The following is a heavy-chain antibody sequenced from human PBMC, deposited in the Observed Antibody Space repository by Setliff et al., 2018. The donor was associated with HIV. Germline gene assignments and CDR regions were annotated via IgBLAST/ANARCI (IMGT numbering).Heavy chain of an antibody. CDR3: ARDYRTTDILSSGYMDV. CDR1: GYSFSNYA. J-gene: IGHJ6*03. CDR2: ININTGNP. V-gene: IGHV7-4-1*02. Sequence: ASVKVSCKASGYSFSNYAMNWVRQAPGQGLEWMGWININTGNPTYAQGFTGRFVFSLDTSVSTAYLQTSSLKAEDTAVYYCARDYRTTDILSSGYMDVWGKGTTVTVS. D-gene: IGHD3-9*01.